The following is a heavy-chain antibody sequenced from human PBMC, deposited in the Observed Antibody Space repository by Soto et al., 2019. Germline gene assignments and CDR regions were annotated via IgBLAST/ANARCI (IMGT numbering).Heavy chain of an antibody. Sequence: GGSLRLSCAASGFTFSSYGMHWVRQAPGKGLEWVAVIWYDGSNKYYADSVKGRFTISRDNSKNTLYLQMNSLRAEDTAVYYCARVRDEQWLDLYYYYGMDVWGQGTTVTVSS. D-gene: IGHD6-19*01. CDR3: ARVRDEQWLDLYYYYGMDV. CDR2: IWYDGSNK. CDR1: GFTFSSYG. V-gene: IGHV3-33*01. J-gene: IGHJ6*02.